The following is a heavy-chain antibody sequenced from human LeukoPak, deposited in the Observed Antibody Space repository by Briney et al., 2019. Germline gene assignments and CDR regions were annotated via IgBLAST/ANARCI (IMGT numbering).Heavy chain of an antibody. D-gene: IGHD1-14*01. J-gene: IGHJ6*02. CDR2: IYYSGSA. CDR3: ARSEEGYYYYGMEV. Sequence: SQTLSLNCTVSGGSITSGDYYWSWIRQPPGKGLEWIGYIYYSGSAYYNPSLKSRVTISVDMSKNQFSLKLSSLTAADTGVYYCARSEEGYYYYGMEVWGQGTTVTVSS. CDR1: GGSITSGDYY. V-gene: IGHV4-30-4*01.